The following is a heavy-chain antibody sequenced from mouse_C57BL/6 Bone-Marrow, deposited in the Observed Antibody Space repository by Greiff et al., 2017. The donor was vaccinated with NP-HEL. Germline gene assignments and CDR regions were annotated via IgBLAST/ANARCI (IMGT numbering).Heavy chain of an antibody. CDR2: IDPEDGET. D-gene: IGHD1-1*01. J-gene: IGHJ4*01. Sequence: EVKLQESGAELVKPGASVKLSCTASGFNIKDYYMHWVKQRTEQGLAWIGRIDPEDGETKYAPKFQGKATITADTSSNTAYLQLSSLTSEDTAVYYCASVGLYYYGSSPYAMDYWGQGTSVTVSS. CDR1: GFNIKDYY. CDR3: ASVGLYYYGSSPYAMDY. V-gene: IGHV14-2*01.